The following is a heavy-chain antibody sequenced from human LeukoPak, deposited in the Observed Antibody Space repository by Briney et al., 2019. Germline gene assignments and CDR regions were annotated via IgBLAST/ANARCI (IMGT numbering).Heavy chain of an antibody. J-gene: IGHJ4*02. CDR1: GFTFSSYA. CDR3: ARDNPHDFRSGSEYYFDY. V-gene: IGHV3-30-3*01. D-gene: IGHD3-3*01. CDR2: ISYDGSNK. Sequence: GGSLRLSCAASGFTFSSYAMHWVRQAPGKGLEWVAVISYDGSNKYYADSVKGRFTISRDNSKNTLYLQMNSLRAEDTAVYYCARDNPHDFRSGSEYYFDYWGQGTLVTVSS.